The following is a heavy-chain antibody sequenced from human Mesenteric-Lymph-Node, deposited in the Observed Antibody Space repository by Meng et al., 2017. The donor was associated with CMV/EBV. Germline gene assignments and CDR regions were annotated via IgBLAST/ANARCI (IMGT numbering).Heavy chain of an antibody. CDR1: GFTFSDHY. Sequence: GESLKISCAASGFTFSDHYMTWIRQAPGKGLEWLSYISYTGSTIYYTDSVKGRFTISRDNAKNSLYLQMNSLRAEDTAVYYCARVGRRGLIAPQDHWGQGTLVTVSS. J-gene: IGHJ4*02. D-gene: IGHD6-6*01. CDR3: ARVGRRGLIAPQDH. CDR2: ISYTGSTI. V-gene: IGHV3-11*01.